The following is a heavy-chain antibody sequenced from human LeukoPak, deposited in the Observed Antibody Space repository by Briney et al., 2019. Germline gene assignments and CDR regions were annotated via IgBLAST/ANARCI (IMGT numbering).Heavy chain of an antibody. D-gene: IGHD3-22*01. CDR1: GDSISSGDYY. CDR2: ISSSGST. CDR3: ARGPYSYDSSGAFDI. J-gene: IGHJ3*02. Sequence: SETLSLTCTVSGDSISSGDYYWSWIRQPAGTGLEWIGRISSSGSTNYNPSLKSRVTISVDTSKNQFSLKLSSVTAADTAVYFCARGPYSYDSSGAFDIWGQGTMVTVSS. V-gene: IGHV4-61*02.